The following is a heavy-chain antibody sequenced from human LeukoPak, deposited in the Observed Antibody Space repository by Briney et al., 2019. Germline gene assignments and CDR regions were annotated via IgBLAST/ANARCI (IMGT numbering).Heavy chain of an antibody. J-gene: IGHJ5*02. D-gene: IGHD6-6*01. Sequence: GESLKISCKASGYIFTNYWIGWVRQMPGKGLEWMGIIYPRDSDTRYSPSFQGQVTVSADKSISTAYLQWNTLEASDTAMYYCARLPYSSSSVLGPWGQGTLVTVSS. V-gene: IGHV5-51*01. CDR1: GYIFTNYW. CDR3: ARLPYSSSSVLGP. CDR2: IYPRDSDT.